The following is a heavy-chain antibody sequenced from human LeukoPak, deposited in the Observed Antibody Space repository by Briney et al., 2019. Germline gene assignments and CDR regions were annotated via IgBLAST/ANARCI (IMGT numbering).Heavy chain of an antibody. V-gene: IGHV4-31*03. Sequence: SQTLSLTCTVSGGSISSGGYYWSWIRQNPGEGLGWVGDIYYSGSTYYNPSLKSRVTISVDTSKNQFSLKLSSVTAADTAVYYCARAGIAVAGDWYFDLWGRGTLVTVSS. CDR2: IYYSGST. CDR1: GGSISSGGYY. J-gene: IGHJ2*01. CDR3: ARAGIAVAGDWYFDL. D-gene: IGHD6-19*01.